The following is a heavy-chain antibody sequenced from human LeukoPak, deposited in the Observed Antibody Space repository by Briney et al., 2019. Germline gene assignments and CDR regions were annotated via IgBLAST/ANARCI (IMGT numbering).Heavy chain of an antibody. CDR2: IYYSGST. CDR1: GGSISSGGYY. Sequence: SETLSLTCTVSGGSISSGGYYWSWIRQHPGKGLEWIGYIYYSGSTYYNPSLKSRVTISVDTPKNQFSLKLSSVTAADTAVYYCARVRSGYLDYWGQGTLVTVSS. V-gene: IGHV4-31*03. J-gene: IGHJ4*02. CDR3: ARVRSGYLDY. D-gene: IGHD3-22*01.